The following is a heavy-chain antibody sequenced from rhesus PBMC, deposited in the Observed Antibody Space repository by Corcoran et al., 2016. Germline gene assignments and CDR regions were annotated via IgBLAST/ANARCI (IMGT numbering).Heavy chain of an antibody. Sequence: EVQLAESGGGLVQPGGSLRLSCAAAGFTFSGYEMHGVRQAQGKELESVLFIGGDSTYPHYADSVKGRVTISRDNAKNSLSLQMNSLRAEDTAVYYCARRHVTGTTAVDYWGQGVLVTVSS. CDR2: IGGDSTYP. V-gene: IGHV3-115*02. D-gene: IGHD1-7*02. J-gene: IGHJ4*01. CDR1: GFTFSGYE. CDR3: ARRHVTGTTAVDY.